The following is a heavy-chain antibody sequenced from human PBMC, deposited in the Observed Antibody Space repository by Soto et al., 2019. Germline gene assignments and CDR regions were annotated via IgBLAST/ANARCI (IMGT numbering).Heavy chain of an antibody. V-gene: IGHV3-23*01. CDR3: ALLGRSGSGRPYNYGMDV. CDR2: LSGSGCIT. J-gene: IGHJ6*02. CDR1: GLTFSYFA. Sequence: EVQLLEFGGGLVQPGGSLRFSCAVSGLTFSYFAVSWVRLAPGEGLEWFSALSGSGCITYYADSVKGRFTLSRDNSQNTPFLQMNSLRAEDTAVYYWALLGRSGSGRPYNYGMDVWGQGTTVTVSS. D-gene: IGHD3-10*01.